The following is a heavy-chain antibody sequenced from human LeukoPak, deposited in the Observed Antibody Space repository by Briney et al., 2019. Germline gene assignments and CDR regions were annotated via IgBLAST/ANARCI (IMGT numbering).Heavy chain of an antibody. CDR1: GYTFTKYG. J-gene: IGHJ4*02. Sequence: GASVKVSCKASGYTFTKYGISWVRQAPGQGLEWMGWVSTYNDNTNYAQKFEGRVTMTADISTNSAYMELLSLRSDDTAVYYCARVTLDSFGSRSYQSDYWGQGTLVTVSS. D-gene: IGHD3-10*01. CDR2: VSTYNDNT. V-gene: IGHV1-18*04. CDR3: ARVTLDSFGSRSYQSDY.